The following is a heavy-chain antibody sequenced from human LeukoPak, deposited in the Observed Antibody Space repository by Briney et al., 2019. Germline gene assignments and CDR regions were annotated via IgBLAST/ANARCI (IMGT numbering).Heavy chain of an antibody. Sequence: ASVKVSCKASGYTFTGYYMHWVRQAPGQGLEWMGWINPNSGGTNYAQKFQGRVAMTRDTSISTAYMELSRLRSDDTAVYYCARWDGYSSSPDYWGQGSLVTVSS. CDR2: INPNSGGT. V-gene: IGHV1-2*02. D-gene: IGHD6-13*01. CDR3: ARWDGYSSSPDY. CDR1: GYTFTGYY. J-gene: IGHJ4*02.